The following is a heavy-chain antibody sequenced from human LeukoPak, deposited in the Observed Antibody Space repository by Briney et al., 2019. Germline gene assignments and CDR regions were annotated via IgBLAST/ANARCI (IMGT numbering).Heavy chain of an antibody. J-gene: IGHJ4*02. CDR3: ARCAEGDITLTLVVIKSFDY. Sequence: SETLSLTCGVSGGSIDSTNYWSWVRQAPGKGLEWIGEIAHDGTRNYNPSLRSRVAMSFDRANNYFSLSLTAVTAADTAVYYWARCAEGDITLTLVVIKSFDYWGQGTLVTVSS. CDR1: GGSIDSTNY. D-gene: IGHD3-22*01. CDR2: IAHDGTR. V-gene: IGHV4-4*02.